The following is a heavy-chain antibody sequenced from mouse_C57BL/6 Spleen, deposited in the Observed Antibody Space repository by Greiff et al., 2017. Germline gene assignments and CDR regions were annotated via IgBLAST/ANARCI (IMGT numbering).Heavy chain of an antibody. V-gene: IGHV5-4*01. CDR1: GFTFSSYA. CDR3: ASDRGMVKGYFDV. J-gene: IGHJ1*03. Sequence: EVQGVESGGGLVKPGGSLKLSCAASGFTFSSYAMSWVRQTPEKRLEWVATISAGGGYTYYPDNVKGRFTISRDNAKNTLYLQMSHLKSEDSAMFYCASDRGMVKGYFDVWGTGTTVTVSS. D-gene: IGHD2-2*01. CDR2: ISAGGGYT.